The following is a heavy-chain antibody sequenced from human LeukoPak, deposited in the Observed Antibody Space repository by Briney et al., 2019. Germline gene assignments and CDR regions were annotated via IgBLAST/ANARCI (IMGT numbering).Heavy chain of an antibody. Sequence: TGGSLRLSCSASGFTFSSYTIHWVRQAPGKGLEFVSATTSNGGSAYYADSVKGRFTISRDNSKNTVYLQMSSLRAEDTAVYYCVIVRGYFDSSGSDYWGQGTLVTVSS. D-gene: IGHD3-9*01. V-gene: IGHV3-64D*06. CDR3: VIVRGYFDSSGSDY. CDR1: GFTFSSYT. CDR2: TTSNGGSA. J-gene: IGHJ4*02.